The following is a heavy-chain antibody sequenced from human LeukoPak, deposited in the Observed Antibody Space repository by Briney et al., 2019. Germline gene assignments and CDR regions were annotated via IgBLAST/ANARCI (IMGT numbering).Heavy chain of an antibody. J-gene: IGHJ4*02. CDR2: IYYSGST. V-gene: IGHV4-59*01. Sequence: SETLSLTCTVSGGSISSYYWSWIRQPPGKGLEWIGYIYYSGSTNYNPSLKSRVTISVDTSKNQFSLKLSSVTAADTAVYYCARESRYCSGGSCYTSLDYWGQGTLVTVSS. D-gene: IGHD2-15*01. CDR3: ARESRYCSGGSCYTSLDY. CDR1: GGSISSYY.